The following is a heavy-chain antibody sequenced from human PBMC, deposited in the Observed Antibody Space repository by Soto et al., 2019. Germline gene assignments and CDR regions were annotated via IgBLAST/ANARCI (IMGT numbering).Heavy chain of an antibody. J-gene: IGHJ4*02. CDR1: GFTFSSYG. D-gene: IGHD6-13*01. CDR2: ISYDGSNK. V-gene: IGHV3-30*18. CDR3: AKERQQSIDY. Sequence: QVQLVESGGGVVQPGRSLRLSCAASGFTFSSYGMHWVRQAPGKGLEWVAVISYDGSNKYYADSVKGRFTISRDNSKNTLYLQMNSLRAEDTAVYYCAKERQQSIDYWGQGTLVTVSS.